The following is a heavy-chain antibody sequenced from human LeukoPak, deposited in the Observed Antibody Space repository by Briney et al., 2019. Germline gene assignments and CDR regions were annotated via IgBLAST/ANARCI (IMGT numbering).Heavy chain of an antibody. Sequence: SETLSLTSTVSGGSISSSSYYWGWIRQPPGKGLEWIGSIYYSGSTYHNPTLKSRVTIPVDTSKNQFSLKLSTVTAADTAVYYCARVYYDSRGYGHYFDYWGQGTLVTVSS. CDR1: GGSISSSSYY. V-gene: IGHV4-39*07. CDR2: IYYSGST. D-gene: IGHD3-22*01. CDR3: ARVYYDSRGYGHYFDY. J-gene: IGHJ4*02.